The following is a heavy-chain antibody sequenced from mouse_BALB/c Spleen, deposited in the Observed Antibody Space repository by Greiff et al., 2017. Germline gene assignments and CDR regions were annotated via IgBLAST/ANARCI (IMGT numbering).Heavy chain of an antibody. Sequence: EVQLQESGTVLARPGASVKMSCKASGYTFTSYWMHWVKQRPGQGLEWIGAIYPGNSDTSYNQKFKGKAKLTAVTSTSTAYMELSSLTNEDSAVYYCTRSEGKNYAMDYWGQGTSVTVSS. J-gene: IGHJ4*01. CDR3: TRSEGKNYAMDY. CDR2: IYPGNSDT. V-gene: IGHV1-5*01. CDR1: GYTFTSYW.